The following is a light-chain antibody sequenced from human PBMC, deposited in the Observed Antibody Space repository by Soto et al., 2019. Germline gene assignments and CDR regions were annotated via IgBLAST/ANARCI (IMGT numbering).Light chain of an antibody. J-gene: IGLJ3*02. CDR1: SSDVGGYNY. Sequence: QSALTQPDSVSGSPGQSITISCTGTSSDVGGYNYVSWYQQHPGKAPKLMIYEVSNRPSGVSNRFSGSKSGNTASLTISGLQAEDEADYYCISYTSSSSRVFGGGTKLTVL. CDR3: ISYTSSSSRV. V-gene: IGLV2-14*01. CDR2: EVS.